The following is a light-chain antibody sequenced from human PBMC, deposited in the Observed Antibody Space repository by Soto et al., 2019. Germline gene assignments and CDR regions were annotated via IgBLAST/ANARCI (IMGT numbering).Light chain of an antibody. V-gene: IGLV3-21*02. CDR1: NIRSKS. CDR2: DDG. J-gene: IGLJ2*01. Sequence: SYELAQPPSVSVAPGQTARITCGGHNIRSKSVHWYQQRPGQAPVQVVYDDGDRPSWIPERFSGSNSGNMATLTISRVEAGDEADYYCQVWDSNSDHVVFGGGTKLTVL. CDR3: QVWDSNSDHVV.